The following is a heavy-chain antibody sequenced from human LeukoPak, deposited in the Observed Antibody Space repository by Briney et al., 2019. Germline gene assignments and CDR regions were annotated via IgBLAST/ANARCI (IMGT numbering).Heavy chain of an antibody. D-gene: IGHD3-10*01. CDR1: GGSISSYY. J-gene: IGHJ4*02. Sequence: SETLSLTCTVSGGSISSYYWSWIRQPPGKGLEWIGYIYYSGSTNYNPSLKSRVTISVDTSKNQFSLKLSSVTAADTAVYYCARHGGLWFGELLFDYWGRGTLVTVSS. V-gene: IGHV4-59*08. CDR2: IYYSGST. CDR3: ARHGGLWFGELLFDY.